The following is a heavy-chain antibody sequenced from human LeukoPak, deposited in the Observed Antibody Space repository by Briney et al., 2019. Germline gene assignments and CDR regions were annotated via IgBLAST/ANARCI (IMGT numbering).Heavy chain of an antibody. CDR2: IYTSGST. Sequence: SETQSLTCTVSGGSISSYYWSWIRQPPGKGLEWIGYIYTSGSTNYNPSLKSRVTISVDTSKNQFSLKLSSVTAADTAVYYCARGPEDYYMDVWGRGTTVTVS. CDR1: GGSISSYY. CDR3: ARGPEDYYMDV. J-gene: IGHJ6*03. V-gene: IGHV4-4*09.